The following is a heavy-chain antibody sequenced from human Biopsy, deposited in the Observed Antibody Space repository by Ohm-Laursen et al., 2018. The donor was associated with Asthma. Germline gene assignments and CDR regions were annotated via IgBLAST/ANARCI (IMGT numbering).Heavy chain of an antibody. CDR3: ARCQVGYSSGWSLLLKKIYYSGMDV. J-gene: IGHJ6*02. D-gene: IGHD6-19*01. V-gene: IGHV1-69*13. CDR2: IMTVFGTT. CDR1: GGTFSNFA. Sequence: SVKVSCKAPGGTFSNFAIGWARQAPGQGLEWLGGIMTVFGTTNYAQKFQGRVTITADESTSTAYMEVTSLRSEDTAIYYCARCQVGYSSGWSLLLKKIYYSGMDVWGQGTAVTVSS.